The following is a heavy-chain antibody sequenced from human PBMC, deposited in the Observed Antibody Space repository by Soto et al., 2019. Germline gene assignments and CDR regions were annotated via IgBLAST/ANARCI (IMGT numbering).Heavy chain of an antibody. CDR2: ISAYNGNT. J-gene: IGHJ4*02. Sequence: ASVKVSCTASGYTFTIYGISWVRQAPGQGLEWMGWISAYNGNTNYAQKLQGRVTMTTDTSTSTAYMELRSLRSDDTAVYYCARDEGYYGSSDFDYWGQGTLVTVSS. CDR1: GYTFTIYG. CDR3: ARDEGYYGSSDFDY. V-gene: IGHV1-18*01. D-gene: IGHD3-10*01.